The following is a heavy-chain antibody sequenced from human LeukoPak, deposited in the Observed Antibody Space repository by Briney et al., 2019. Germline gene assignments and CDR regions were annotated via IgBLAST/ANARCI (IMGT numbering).Heavy chain of an antibody. CDR1: GGTFSSYA. Sequence: SVKVSCKASGGTFSSYAISWVRQAPGQGLEWMGGIIPIFGTANYAQKFQGRVTITADESTSTAYMELSSLRSEDTAVYYCAVIAVAGTGGDYWGQGTLVTVSS. CDR2: IIPIFGTA. V-gene: IGHV1-69*01. J-gene: IGHJ4*02. CDR3: AVIAVAGTGGDY. D-gene: IGHD6-19*01.